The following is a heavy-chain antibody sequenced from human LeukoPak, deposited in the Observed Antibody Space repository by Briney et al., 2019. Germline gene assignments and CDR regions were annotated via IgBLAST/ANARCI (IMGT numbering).Heavy chain of an antibody. D-gene: IGHD5-12*01. CDR2: SNHSGST. J-gene: IGHJ6*03. V-gene: IGHV4-34*01. Sequence: PSETLCLTCTVSGGSISSYYWSWIRQPPGKGLEWIGESNHSGSTNYNPSLKSRVTISVDTSKNQFSLKLSSVTAADTAVYYCARQSNLVATSYYYYYMDVWGKGTTVTVSS. CDR3: ARQSNLVATSYYYYYMDV. CDR1: GGSISSYY.